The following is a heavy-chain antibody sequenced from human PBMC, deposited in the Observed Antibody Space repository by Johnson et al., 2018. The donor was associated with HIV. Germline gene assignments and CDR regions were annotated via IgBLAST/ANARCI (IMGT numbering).Heavy chain of an antibody. V-gene: IGHV3-30*18. Sequence: QVQLVESGGGLVQPGRSLRLSCAASGFTFSSYVMHWVRQAPGKGLEWVAVISYDGSNKYYADSVKGRFTISRDNSKNTLYLQMSSLRADDTAVYYCAKGQVARGPLDIWGQGTMVTVSS. CDR3: AKGQVARGPLDI. D-gene: IGHD2-15*01. CDR2: ISYDGSNK. CDR1: GFTFSSYV. J-gene: IGHJ3*02.